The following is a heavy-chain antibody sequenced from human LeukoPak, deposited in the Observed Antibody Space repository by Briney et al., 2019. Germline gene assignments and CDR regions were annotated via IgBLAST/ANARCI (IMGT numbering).Heavy chain of an antibody. CDR1: GGSISSSNW. J-gene: IGHJ6*02. Sequence: SGTLSLTCAVSGGSISSSNWWSWVRQPPGKGLEWIGEIYHSGSTNYNPSLKSRVTISVDKSKNQFSLKLSSVTAADTAVYYCAGDRGGSLPLNGMDVWGQGTTVTVSS. V-gene: IGHV4-4*02. D-gene: IGHD2-15*01. CDR3: AGDRGGSLPLNGMDV. CDR2: IYHSGST.